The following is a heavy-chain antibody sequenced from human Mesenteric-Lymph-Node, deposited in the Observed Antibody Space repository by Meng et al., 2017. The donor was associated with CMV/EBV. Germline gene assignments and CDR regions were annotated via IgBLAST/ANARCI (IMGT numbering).Heavy chain of an antibody. CDR1: TFTFSNYW. CDR2: IKQDGSEK. D-gene: IGHD6-19*01. CDR3: ARDVAIAVAGTFYYYGMDV. J-gene: IGHJ6*02. Sequence: GESLKISCAASTFTFSNYWMSWVRQAPGKGLEWVANIKQDGSEKYYVDSVKGRFTISRDNAKNSLYLQMNSLRAEDTAVYYCARDVAIAVAGTFYYYGMDVWGQGTTVTVSS. V-gene: IGHV3-7*01.